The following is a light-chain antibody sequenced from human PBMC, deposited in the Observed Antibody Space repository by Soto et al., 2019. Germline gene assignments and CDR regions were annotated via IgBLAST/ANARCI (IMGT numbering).Light chain of an antibody. CDR2: QVS. J-gene: IGLJ1*01. V-gene: IGLV2-14*01. CDR3: KSYAGSNTYV. Sequence: QSVLTQPASVSGSPGQSITISCTGTSSDLGGYNFVSWYQHHPGKAPKLMIFQVSNRPSGVSNRFSGSKSGNTASLTISGLQAADEADYFCKSYAGSNTYVFGSGTKVTVL. CDR1: SSDLGGYNF.